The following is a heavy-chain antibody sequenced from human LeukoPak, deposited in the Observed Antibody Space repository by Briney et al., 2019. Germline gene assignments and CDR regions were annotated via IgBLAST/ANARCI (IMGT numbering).Heavy chain of an antibody. D-gene: IGHD2-2*02. J-gene: IGHJ4*02. Sequence: PGGSLRLSCAASGFTVSSNYMSWVRQAPGKGLEWVSVIYSGGSTYYADSVKGRFTISRDNSKNTLHLQMNSLRAEDTAVYYCARAEPSCSSTSCYIAYFDYWGQGTLVTVSS. CDR3: ARAEPSCSSTSCYIAYFDY. CDR2: IYSGGST. V-gene: IGHV3-66*02. CDR1: GFTVSSNY.